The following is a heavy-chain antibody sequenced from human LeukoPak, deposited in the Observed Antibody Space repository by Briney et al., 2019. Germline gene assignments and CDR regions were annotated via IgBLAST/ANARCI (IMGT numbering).Heavy chain of an antibody. Sequence: GGSLRLSCAASGFTFIEYDMHWVGQVIGKGVEWVSAICIRGDTHYSGSVKERFTISRENTENCSYLQMKRVSAEDRAGFLCTRGGIQVSGIDEFDYCGQGTLVTVSS. CDR3: TRGGIQVSGIDEFDY. D-gene: IGHD6-19*01. J-gene: IGHJ4*02. V-gene: IGHV3-13*01. CDR1: GFTFIEYD. CDR2: ICIRGDT.